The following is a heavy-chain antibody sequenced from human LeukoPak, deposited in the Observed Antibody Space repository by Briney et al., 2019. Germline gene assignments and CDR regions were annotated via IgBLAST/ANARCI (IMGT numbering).Heavy chain of an antibody. V-gene: IGHV4-59*08. CDR2: IYYSGST. J-gene: IGHJ4*02. CDR1: GGSISSYY. D-gene: IGHD3-10*01. Sequence: SETLSLTRTVSGGSISSYYWSWIRQPPGKGLEWIGYIYYSGSTNYNPSLKSRVTISVDTSKNQFSLKLSSVTAADTAVYYCARHVSAWFGESPFDYWGQGTLVTVSS. CDR3: ARHVSAWFGESPFDY.